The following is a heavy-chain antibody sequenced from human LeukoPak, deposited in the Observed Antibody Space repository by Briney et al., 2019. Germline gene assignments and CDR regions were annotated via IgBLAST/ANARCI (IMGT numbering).Heavy chain of an antibody. CDR3: ARDMTGPVDY. Sequence: GGSLRLSCAASGFTFMSNWMHWVRQAPGKGLVWVSRINPDGSYTSYADSVKGRFTIPRDNAKNTLYLQMNSLRAEDTAAYYCARDMTGPVDYWGQGTLVTVSS. D-gene: IGHD3-9*01. CDR2: INPDGSYT. CDR1: GFTFMSNW. J-gene: IGHJ4*02. V-gene: IGHV3-74*01.